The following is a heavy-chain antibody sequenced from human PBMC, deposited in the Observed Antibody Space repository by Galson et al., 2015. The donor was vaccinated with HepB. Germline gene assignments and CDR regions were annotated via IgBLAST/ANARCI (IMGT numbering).Heavy chain of an antibody. CDR3: ARGRSKWELLRDYFDY. CDR1: KYTFSDYY. CDR2: IFPNSGGT. D-gene: IGHD1-26*01. Sequence: SVKVSCKASKYTFSDYYIHWVRQAPGQGLEWMGWIFPNSGGTTYAQVFQGRVTLTSDTSINTAYMYLSSLTSDDTAVYYCARGRSKWELLRDYFDYWGQGTLVTVSS. V-gene: IGHV1-2*02. J-gene: IGHJ4*02.